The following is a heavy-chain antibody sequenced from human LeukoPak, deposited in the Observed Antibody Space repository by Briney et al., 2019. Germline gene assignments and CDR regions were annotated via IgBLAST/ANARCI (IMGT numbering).Heavy chain of an antibody. CDR3: AQGYCSSTSCYRGTDV. CDR1: GGSFSGYY. D-gene: IGHD2-2*02. CDR2: INHSGST. V-gene: IGHV4-34*01. Sequence: SETLSLTCAVYGGSFSGYYWSWIRQPPGKGLEWIGEINHSGSTNYNPSLKSRVTISVDTSKNQFSLKLSSVTAADTAVYYCAQGYCSSTSCYRGTDVWGQGTTVTVSS. J-gene: IGHJ6*02.